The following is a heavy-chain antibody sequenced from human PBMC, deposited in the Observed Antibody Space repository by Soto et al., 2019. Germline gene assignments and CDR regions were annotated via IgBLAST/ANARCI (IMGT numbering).Heavy chain of an antibody. CDR3: ARRGNHYYYYYGMDV. CDR1: GGSISSGGYY. D-gene: IGHD4-4*01. V-gene: IGHV4-31*03. CDR2: IYYSGST. Sequence: SETLSLTCTVSGGSISSGGYYWSWIRQHPGKGLEWIGYIYYSGSTYYNPSLRSRVTISVDTSKNQFSLKLSSVTAADTAVYYCARRGNHYYYYYGMDVWGQGTTVTVSS. J-gene: IGHJ6*02.